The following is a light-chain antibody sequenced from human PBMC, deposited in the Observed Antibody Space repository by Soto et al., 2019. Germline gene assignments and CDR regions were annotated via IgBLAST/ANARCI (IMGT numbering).Light chain of an antibody. Sequence: EIVLTQSPATLSLSPGERATLSCRASQRVSSYLAWYQQKPGQAPRLLIYDAYNRATGIPARFSGSGSGTDFTLTISSLEPEDFAVYYCQQRSNRPPTFGQGTKVEIK. CDR3: QQRSNRPPT. CDR2: DAY. CDR1: QRVSSY. J-gene: IGKJ1*01. V-gene: IGKV3-11*01.